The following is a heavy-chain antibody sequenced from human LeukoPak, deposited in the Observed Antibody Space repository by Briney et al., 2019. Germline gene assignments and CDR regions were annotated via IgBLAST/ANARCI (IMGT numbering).Heavy chain of an antibody. CDR3: ARDRSIAARRPHDAFDI. CDR1: GFTFSSYS. V-gene: IGHV3-21*01. D-gene: IGHD6-6*01. J-gene: IGHJ3*02. Sequence: GGSLRLSCAASGFTFSSYSMNWVRQAPGKGLEWVSSISSSSSYIYYADSVKGRFTISRDNAKNSLYLQMNSLRAEDTAVYYCARDRSIAARRPHDAFDIWGQGTMVTVSS. CDR2: ISSSSSYI.